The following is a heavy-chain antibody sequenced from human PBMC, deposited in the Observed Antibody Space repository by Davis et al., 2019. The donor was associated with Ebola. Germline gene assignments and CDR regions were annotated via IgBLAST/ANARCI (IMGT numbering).Heavy chain of an antibody. CDR3: ARAVDLGRGSSWYNWFDP. CDR2: ISAYNGNT. V-gene: IGHV1-18*01. CDR1: GYTFTSYG. Sequence: AASVKVSCKASGYTFTSYGISWVRQAPGQGLEWMGWISAYNGNTNYAQKVQGRVTMTTDTSTSTAYMELRSLRSDDTAVYYCARAVDLGRGSSWYNWFDPWGQGTLVTVSS. D-gene: IGHD6-13*01. J-gene: IGHJ5*02.